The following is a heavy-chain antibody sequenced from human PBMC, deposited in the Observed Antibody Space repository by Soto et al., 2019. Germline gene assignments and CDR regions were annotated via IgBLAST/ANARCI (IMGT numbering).Heavy chain of an antibody. CDR2: ISSSSYT. J-gene: IGHJ4*02. CDR1: GFTFSDYY. V-gene: IGHV3-11*06. D-gene: IGHD2-2*02. Sequence: GGSLRLSCAAYGFTFSDYYMSWIRQAPGKGLEWVSYISSSSYTNYADSVKGRFTISRDNAKNSLYLQMNSLRAEDTAVYYCARVKYCSSTSCYMPQGYFDYWGQGTLVTVSS. CDR3: ARVKYCSSTSCYMPQGYFDY.